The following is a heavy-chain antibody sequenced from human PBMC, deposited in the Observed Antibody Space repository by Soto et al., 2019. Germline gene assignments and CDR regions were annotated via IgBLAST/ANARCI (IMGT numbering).Heavy chain of an antibody. V-gene: IGHV3-48*03. CDR1: GLTFSSHE. D-gene: IGHD2-8*01. CDR3: ARGGVY. J-gene: IGHJ1*01. CDR2: ISGSGSTI. Sequence: GGSLRLSCEATGLTFSSHEMNWIRQTQGKRLEWIAKISGSGSTINYADSVKGRFTISRDNVQRTLHLQMDSLRVEDTGVYYCARGGVYRGRGTLVTVSS.